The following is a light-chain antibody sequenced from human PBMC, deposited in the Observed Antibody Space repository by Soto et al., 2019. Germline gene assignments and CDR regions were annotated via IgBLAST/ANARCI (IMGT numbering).Light chain of an antibody. CDR2: DAS. J-gene: IGKJ1*01. V-gene: IGKV1-5*01. CDR3: QQYNSYPWT. CDR1: QSISGW. Sequence: GDIVTITCLASQSISGWLAWYQQKPGKAPKLLIYDASSLESGVPSRFSGSGSGTEFTLTITSLQPDDFATYYCQQYNSYPWTFGQGTKVDIK.